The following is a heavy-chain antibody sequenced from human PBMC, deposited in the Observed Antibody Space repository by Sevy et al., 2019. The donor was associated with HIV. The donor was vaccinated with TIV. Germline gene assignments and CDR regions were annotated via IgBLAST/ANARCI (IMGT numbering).Heavy chain of an antibody. J-gene: IGHJ4*02. CDR3: ARELFGSRNFDY. D-gene: IGHD3-16*01. CDR2: ISSSSSYI. Sequence: GGSLRLSCAASGFTFSSYSMNWVRQAPGKGLEWVSSISSSSSYIYYAASVKGRSTISRDKAKNSLYLQMNSLRAEDTGVYYCARELFGSRNFDYWGQGTLVTVSS. CDR1: GFTFSSYS. V-gene: IGHV3-21*01.